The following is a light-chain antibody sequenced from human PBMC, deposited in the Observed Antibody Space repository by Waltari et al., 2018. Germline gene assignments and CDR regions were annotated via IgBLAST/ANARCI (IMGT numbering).Light chain of an antibody. V-gene: IGLV10-54*04. J-gene: IGLJ3*02. Sequence: QAGLTQPPSVSKDLRETATLTCTGNSHNIDNLGAAWLQQHQGTPPKPLSDRSNSRPSEISERFSASRSGDTASLTITGLQAEDEADYYCTAWDRRLSVWVFGGGTKLTVL. CDR2: RSN. CDR3: TAWDRRLSVWV. CDR1: SHNIDNLG.